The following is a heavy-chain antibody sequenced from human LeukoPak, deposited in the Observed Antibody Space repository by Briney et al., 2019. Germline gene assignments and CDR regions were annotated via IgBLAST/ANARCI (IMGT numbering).Heavy chain of an antibody. V-gene: IGHV4-38-2*02. CDR3: ARASGYSSGWLNDY. J-gene: IGHJ4*02. D-gene: IGHD6-19*01. Sequence: SETLSLTCTVSGYSISSGYYWGWIRQPPGKGLEWIGSIYHSGSTYYNPSLKSRVTISVDTSKNQFSLKLSSVTAADTAVYYCARASGYSSGWLNDYWGQGTLVTVSS. CDR1: GYSISSGYY. CDR2: IYHSGST.